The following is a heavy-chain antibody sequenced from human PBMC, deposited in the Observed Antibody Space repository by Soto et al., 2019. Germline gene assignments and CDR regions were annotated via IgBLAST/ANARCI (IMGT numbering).Heavy chain of an antibody. Sequence: ASVKVSCTASGYTFTSYYMHWVRQAPGQGLEWMGIINPSGGSTSYAQKFQGRVTMTRDTSSSTFSMELSSLTSEHTAVYYCPRVPYSRSTTCYRYYYYGMDVWGQGTTVTVSS. V-gene: IGHV1-46*01. CDR3: PRVPYSRSTTCYRYYYYGMDV. J-gene: IGHJ6*02. CDR1: GYTFTSYY. D-gene: IGHD2-2*01. CDR2: INPSGGST.